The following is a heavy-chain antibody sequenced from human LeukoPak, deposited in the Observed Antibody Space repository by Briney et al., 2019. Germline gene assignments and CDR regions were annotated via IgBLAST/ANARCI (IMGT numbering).Heavy chain of an antibody. V-gene: IGHV3-21*01. Sequence: GGSLRLSCAASGFTFSSYSMNWVRQAPGKGLEWVSSISSSSSYMYYADSVKGRFTISRDNAKNSLYLQMNSLRAEDTAVYYCAREDTAMASRYWGQGTLVTVSS. CDR3: AREDTAMASRY. J-gene: IGHJ4*02. CDR2: ISSSSSYM. D-gene: IGHD5-18*01. CDR1: GFTFSSYS.